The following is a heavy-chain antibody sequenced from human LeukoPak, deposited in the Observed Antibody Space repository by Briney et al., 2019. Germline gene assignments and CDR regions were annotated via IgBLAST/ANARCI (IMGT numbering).Heavy chain of an antibody. CDR2: INHSGST. J-gene: IGHJ4*02. CDR3: AREGMTLDY. CDR1: GGSISSSNW. V-gene: IGHV4-4*02. Sequence: NPSETLSLTCAVSGGSISSSNWWSWVRQPPGKGLEWIGEINHSGSTNYNPSLKSRVTISVDTSKNQFSLKLSSVTAADTAVYYCAREGMTLDYWGQGTLVTVSS.